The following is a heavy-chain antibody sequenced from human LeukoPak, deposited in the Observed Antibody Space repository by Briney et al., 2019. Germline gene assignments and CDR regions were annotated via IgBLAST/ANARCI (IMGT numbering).Heavy chain of an antibody. D-gene: IGHD3-22*01. J-gene: IGHJ6*02. CDR2: ISSSGSTI. V-gene: IGHV3-11*04. CDR1: GFTFSDYY. CDR3: ARRPYSDTSGRLSDV. Sequence: GGSLRLPCAASGFTFSDYYMSWIRQAPGKGLEWVSYISSSGSTIYYADSVKGRFTISRDNAKNSLYLQMNSLRDEDTAVYFCARRPYSDTSGRLSDVWGQGTTVTVSS.